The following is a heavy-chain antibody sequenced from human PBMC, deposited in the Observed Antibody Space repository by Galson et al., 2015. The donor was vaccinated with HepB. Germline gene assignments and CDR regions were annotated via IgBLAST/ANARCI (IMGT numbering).Heavy chain of an antibody. V-gene: IGHV3-15*01. CDR1: GFTFSNAW. Sequence: SLRLSCAASGFTFSNAWMSWVRQAPGKGLEWVGRIKSKTDGGTTDYAAPVKGRFTISRDDSKNTLYLQMNSLKTEDTAVYYCTTVLSATVVVVTAITTHFDYWGQGTLVTVSS. CDR3: TTVLSATVVVVTAITTHFDY. CDR2: IKSKTDGGTT. D-gene: IGHD2-21*02. J-gene: IGHJ4*02.